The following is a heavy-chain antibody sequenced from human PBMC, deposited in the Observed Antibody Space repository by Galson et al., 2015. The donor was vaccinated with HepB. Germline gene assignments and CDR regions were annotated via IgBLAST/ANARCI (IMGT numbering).Heavy chain of an antibody. CDR3: ARAYYYGSGSPPYFDY. D-gene: IGHD3-10*01. J-gene: IGHJ4*02. CDR2: INAGNGNT. Sequence: TFTSYAMHWVRQAPGQRLEWMGWINAGNGNTKYSQKFQGRVTITRDTSASTAYMELSSLRSEDTAVYYCARAYYYGSGSPPYFDYWGQGTLVTVSS. V-gene: IGHV1-3*01. CDR1: TFTSYA.